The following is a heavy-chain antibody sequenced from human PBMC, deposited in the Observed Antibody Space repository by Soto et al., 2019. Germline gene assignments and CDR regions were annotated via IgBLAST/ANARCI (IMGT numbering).Heavy chain of an antibody. CDR3: ARVSVPLRFLEWLLLH. CDR1: GYTFTSYY. Sequence: ASVKVSCKASGYTFTSYYMHWVRQAPGQGLEWMGIINPSGGSTSYAQKSQGRVTMTRDTSTSTVYMELSSLRSEDTAVYYCARVSVPLRFLEWLLLHWGQGTLVTVSS. J-gene: IGHJ4*02. CDR2: INPSGGST. V-gene: IGHV1-46*03. D-gene: IGHD3-3*01.